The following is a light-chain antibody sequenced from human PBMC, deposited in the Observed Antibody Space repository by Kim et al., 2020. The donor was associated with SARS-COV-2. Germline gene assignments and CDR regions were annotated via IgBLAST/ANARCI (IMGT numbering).Light chain of an antibody. Sequence: EIVITQSPDTLSVSPGDRATLSCRASQSVGSNLAWYQQKPGQAPRLLLYRASTRAAGVPARFSGSGSETEFTLTISSLQSEDFAVYHCQQYNNWPPLTFGGGTKVDIK. J-gene: IGKJ4*01. CDR1: QSVGSN. CDR2: RAS. V-gene: IGKV3-15*01. CDR3: QQYNNWPPLT.